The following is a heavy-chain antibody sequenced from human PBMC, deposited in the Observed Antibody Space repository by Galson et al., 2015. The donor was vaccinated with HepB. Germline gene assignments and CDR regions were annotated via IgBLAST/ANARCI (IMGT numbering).Heavy chain of an antibody. D-gene: IGHD3-10*01. V-gene: IGHV3-74*01. CDR2: INSDGSST. Sequence: SLRLSCAASGFTFSSYWMHWVRQAPGKGLVWVSRINSDGSSTSYADSVKGRFTISGDNAKNTLYLQMNSLRAEDTAVYYCARVQRGGPDAFDIWGQGTMVTVSS. J-gene: IGHJ3*02. CDR3: ARVQRGGPDAFDI. CDR1: GFTFSSYW.